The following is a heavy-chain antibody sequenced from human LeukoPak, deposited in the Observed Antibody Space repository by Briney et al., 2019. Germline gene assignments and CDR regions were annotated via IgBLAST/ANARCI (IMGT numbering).Heavy chain of an antibody. CDR2: INHSGST. CDR3: ARAVTTTPGSYFYYYNMDV. Sequence: SETLSLTRAVYGDSFSDYYWSWIRQPPGKGLEWIGEINHSGSTNYSPSLKSRVTISVDTSKNQFSLKLTSVTAADTAVYYCARAVTTTPGSYFYYYNMDVWGKGTTVTVAS. CDR1: GDSFSDYY. J-gene: IGHJ6*03. D-gene: IGHD4-17*01. V-gene: IGHV4-34*01.